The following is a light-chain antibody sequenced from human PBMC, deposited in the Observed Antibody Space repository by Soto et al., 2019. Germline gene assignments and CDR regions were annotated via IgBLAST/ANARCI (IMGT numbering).Light chain of an antibody. CDR3: QQYASSPLLT. J-gene: IGKJ4*01. V-gene: IGKV3-20*01. CDR2: ATS. CDR1: QTIGSTY. Sequence: EIVLTQSPGTLSLSPWETATLSCRASQTIGSTYLAWYQQKPGQAPRLLLFATSSRATGIPDRFSGSGSGTDFTLSISRLEPEDFAVYYCQQYASSPLLTFGGGTKVDIK.